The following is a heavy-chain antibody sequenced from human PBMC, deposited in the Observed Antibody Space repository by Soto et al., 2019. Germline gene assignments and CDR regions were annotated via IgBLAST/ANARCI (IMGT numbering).Heavy chain of an antibody. CDR1: GNSIISSNW. J-gene: IGHJ4*02. CDR3: ARDVGHFYDNSPSGQFDF. V-gene: IGHV4-4*02. Sequence: PSETLSRTCAVSGNSIISSNWWSFFRQPPGKGLEWIAEIYHGGRTNYNPSLKSRVTISVDKSKNQFSLKLITVTAADTAVYYCARDVGHFYDNSPSGQFDFWGQGILVTVSS. D-gene: IGHD3-22*01. CDR2: IYHGGRT.